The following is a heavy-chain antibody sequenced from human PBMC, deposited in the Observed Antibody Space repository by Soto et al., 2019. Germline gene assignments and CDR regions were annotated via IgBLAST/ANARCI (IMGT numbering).Heavy chain of an antibody. CDR1: GFSLSTSGMC. CDR3: ARIRYDFWSGTYYYYYMDV. V-gene: IGHV2-70*11. CDR2: IDWDDDK. Sequence: SGPTLVNPTQTLTLTCTFSGFSLSTSGMCVSWIRQPPGKALEWLARIDWDDDKYYSTSLKTRLTISKDTSKNQVVLTMTNMDPVDTATYYCARIRYDFWSGTYYYYYMDVWGKGTTVTVSS. D-gene: IGHD3-3*01. J-gene: IGHJ6*03.